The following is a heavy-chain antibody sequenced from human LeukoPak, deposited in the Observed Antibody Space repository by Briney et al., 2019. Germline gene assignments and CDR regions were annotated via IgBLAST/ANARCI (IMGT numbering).Heavy chain of an antibody. CDR2: IYYSGST. V-gene: IGHV4-39*01. Sequence: SETLSLTCTVSGGSIGSSSFYWGWIRQPPGKGLEWIGNIYYSGSTHYNPSLKSRVTISENMSKNQFSLRLRSVTAADTAVYYCARVLRGYDILTGYYMSWFDPWGQGTLVTVSS. D-gene: IGHD3-9*01. J-gene: IGHJ5*02. CDR3: ARVLRGYDILTGYYMSWFDP. CDR1: GGSIGSSSFY.